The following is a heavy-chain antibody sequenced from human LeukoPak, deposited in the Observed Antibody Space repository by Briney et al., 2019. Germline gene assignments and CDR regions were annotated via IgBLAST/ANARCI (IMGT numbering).Heavy chain of an antibody. Sequence: GGSLRLSCAASGFTFSSYAMHWVRQAPGKGLEWVAVISYDGSNKYYADSVKGRFTISRDNSKNTLYLQMNSLRAEDTAEYYCARYYDFWSGLDYWGQRTLVNVSS. V-gene: IGHV3-30-3*01. CDR3: ARYYDFWSGLDY. CDR2: ISYDGSNK. D-gene: IGHD3-3*01. J-gene: IGHJ4*02. CDR1: GFTFSSYA.